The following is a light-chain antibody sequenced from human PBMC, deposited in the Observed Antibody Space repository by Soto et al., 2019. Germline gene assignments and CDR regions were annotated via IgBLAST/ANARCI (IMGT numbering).Light chain of an antibody. CDR1: SSNIGAGYD. Sequence: QSVLTQPPSVSGAPGQRVTISCTGSSSNIGAGYDVHWYQHLPGTAPKVLIYGHRNRPSGVPDRFSGSKSGTSASLAITALQAEDEADYYCQSYDSSLSGSVVFGGGTKPTVL. V-gene: IGLV1-40*01. J-gene: IGLJ2*01. CDR3: QSYDSSLSGSVV. CDR2: GHR.